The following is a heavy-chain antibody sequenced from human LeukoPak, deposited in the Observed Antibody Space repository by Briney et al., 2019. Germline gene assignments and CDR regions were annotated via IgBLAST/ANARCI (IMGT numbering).Heavy chain of an antibody. CDR1: GGTFSSYA. J-gene: IGHJ6*02. Sequence: ASVTVSCTASGGTFSSYAISWVRQAPGQGLEWVGGIIPIFGTANYAQKFQGRVTITADESTSTAYMELSSLRSEDTAVYYCASGYYYESSGYYYYYYYGMDVWGQGTTVTVSS. CDR3: ASGYYYESSGYYYYYYYGMDV. V-gene: IGHV1-69*13. D-gene: IGHD3-22*01. CDR2: IIPIFGTA.